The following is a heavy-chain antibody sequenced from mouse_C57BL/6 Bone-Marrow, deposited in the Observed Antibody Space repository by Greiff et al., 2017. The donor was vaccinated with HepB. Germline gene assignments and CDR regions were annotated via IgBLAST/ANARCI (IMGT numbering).Heavy chain of an antibody. V-gene: IGHV1-15*01. CDR2: IDPETGGT. J-gene: IGHJ2*01. Sequence: QVQLQQSGAELVRPGASVTLSCQASGYTFTDYKMHWVNQTPVHGLEWIGAIDPETGGTAYNQKFKCKAILTAANSSSTADVELRSLTSEYSAVYYCTRGVLLRFDYWGQGTTLTVSS. D-gene: IGHD1-1*01. CDR3: TRGVLLRFDY. CDR1: GYTFTDYK.